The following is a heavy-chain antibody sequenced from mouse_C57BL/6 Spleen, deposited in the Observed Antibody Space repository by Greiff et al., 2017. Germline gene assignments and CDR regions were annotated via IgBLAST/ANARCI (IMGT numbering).Heavy chain of an antibody. CDR1: GFTFSDYY. D-gene: IGHD2-1*01. CDR2: INYDGSST. V-gene: IGHV5-16*01. J-gene: IGHJ4*01. CDR3: ARGGIYYGNFYAMDY. Sequence: EVQRVESEGGLVQPGSSMKLSCTASGFTFSDYYMAWVRQVPEKGLEWVANINYDGSSTYYLDSLKSRFIISRDNAKNILYLQMSSLKSEDTATYYCARGGIYYGNFYAMDYWGQGTSVTVSS.